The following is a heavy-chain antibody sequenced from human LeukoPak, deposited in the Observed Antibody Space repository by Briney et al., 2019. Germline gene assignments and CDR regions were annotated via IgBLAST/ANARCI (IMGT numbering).Heavy chain of an antibody. V-gene: IGHV3-23*01. CDR3: AKGTAG. Sequence: ASGFTXXXYAMXWVRQAPGKGLEWVSAISGSGGSTYYADSVKGRFTISRDNSKNTLYLQMNSLRAEDTAVYYRAKGTAGWGQGTLVTVSS. J-gene: IGHJ4*02. CDR2: ISGSGGST. CDR1: GFTXXXYA. D-gene: IGHD6-19*01.